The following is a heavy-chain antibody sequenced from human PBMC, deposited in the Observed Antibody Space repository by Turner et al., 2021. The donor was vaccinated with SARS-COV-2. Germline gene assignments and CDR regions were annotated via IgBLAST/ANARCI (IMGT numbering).Heavy chain of an antibody. J-gene: IGHJ4*02. Sequence: EVQLLEYGGGLVQPGGSQRRACAASGFTFSSYAMSWVRQAPGKGLECVSAISGSGGSTYYADSVKGRFTISRDNSKNTLYLQMNSLRAEDTAVYYCAKADRIMIVVVITLFDYWGQGTLVTVSS. CDR3: AKADRIMIVVVITLFDY. CDR1: GFTFSSYA. CDR2: ISGSGGST. V-gene: IGHV3-23*01. D-gene: IGHD3-22*01.